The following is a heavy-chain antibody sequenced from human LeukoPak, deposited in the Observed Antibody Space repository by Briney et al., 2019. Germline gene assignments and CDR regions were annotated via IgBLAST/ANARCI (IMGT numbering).Heavy chain of an antibody. J-gene: IGHJ4*02. V-gene: IGHV3-21*01. D-gene: IGHD3-3*01. CDR3: ARDFTIFGYFDY. Sequence: GGSLRLSCVASGFPFSSYWMTWVRQAPGKGLEWVSSISSSGSYIYYADSVKGRFTISRDNAKNSLYLQMNSLRAEDTAVYYCARDFTIFGYFDYWGQGTLVTVSS. CDR1: GFPFSSYW. CDR2: ISSSGSYI.